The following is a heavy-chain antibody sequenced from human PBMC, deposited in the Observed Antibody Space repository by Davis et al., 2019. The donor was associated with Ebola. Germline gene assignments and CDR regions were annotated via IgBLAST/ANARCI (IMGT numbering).Heavy chain of an antibody. CDR2: INSSSSYI. Sequence: GESLKISCAASGFTFSSYSMNWVRQAPGKGLEWVSSINSSSSYIYYADSVKGRFTISRDNAKNSLYLQMNSLRAEDTAVYYCASETANCGGDCYLDYWGQGTLVTVSS. CDR1: GFTFSSYS. V-gene: IGHV3-21*01. CDR3: ASETANCGGDCYLDY. J-gene: IGHJ4*02. D-gene: IGHD2-21*01.